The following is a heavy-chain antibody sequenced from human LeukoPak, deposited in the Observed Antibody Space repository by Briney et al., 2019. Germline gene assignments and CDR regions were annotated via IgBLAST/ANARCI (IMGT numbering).Heavy chain of an antibody. Sequence: PGGSLRLSCAASGFTFSSYWMNWVRQAPGKGLEWVANIKQDGSEKYYVDSVKGRFTISRDNAKNSLCLQMNSLRVEDTAVYYCARGYYYDSSGYPGSYWGQGTLVTVSS. D-gene: IGHD3-22*01. CDR1: GFTFSSYW. J-gene: IGHJ4*02. CDR3: ARGYYYDSSGYPGSY. CDR2: IKQDGSEK. V-gene: IGHV3-7*01.